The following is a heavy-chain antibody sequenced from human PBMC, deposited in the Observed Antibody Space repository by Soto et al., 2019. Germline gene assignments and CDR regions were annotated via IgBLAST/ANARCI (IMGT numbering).Heavy chain of an antibody. J-gene: IGHJ4*02. V-gene: IGHV3-30*03. CDR2: ISYDGGLQ. D-gene: IGHD5-18*01. CDR3: VSDRGYGHASVPYS. CDR1: GFTFTSYG. Sequence: QAHLVESGGGMVQPGRSLRLSCAASGFTFTSYGMHWVRQAPGTRLEWVAFISYDGGLQHYADSVKGRFTISRDNSKNMVLLQMNSLRAEDTAVYYCVSDRGYGHASVPYSWGQGTLVSVSS.